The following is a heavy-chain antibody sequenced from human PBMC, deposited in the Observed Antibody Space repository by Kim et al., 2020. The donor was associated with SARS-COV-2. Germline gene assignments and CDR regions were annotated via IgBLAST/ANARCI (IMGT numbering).Heavy chain of an antibody. CDR2: ISYDGSNK. D-gene: IGHD6-19*01. CDR3: AREEKAVAGPSDAFDI. J-gene: IGHJ3*02. V-gene: IGHV3-30*04. CDR1: GFTFSSYA. Sequence: GGSLRLSCAASGFTFSSYAMHWVRQAPGKGLEWVAVISYDGSNKYYADSVKGRFTISRDNSKNTLYLQMNSLRAEDTAVYHCAREEKAVAGPSDAFDIWG.